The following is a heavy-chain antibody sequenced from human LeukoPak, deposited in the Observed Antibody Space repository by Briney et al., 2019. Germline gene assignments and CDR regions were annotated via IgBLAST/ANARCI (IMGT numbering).Heavy chain of an antibody. J-gene: IGHJ4*02. D-gene: IGHD6-13*01. Sequence: GGSLRLSCAASGFIFSNYGMHWVRQAPGKGLECVAFIRYDGSNKDYADSVKGRFTISRDNSRNTLFLQMNSLRAEDTAVYYCARFIAAPYYFDYWGRGTLVTVSS. V-gene: IGHV3-30*02. CDR1: GFIFSNYG. CDR2: IRYDGSNK. CDR3: ARFIAAPYYFDY.